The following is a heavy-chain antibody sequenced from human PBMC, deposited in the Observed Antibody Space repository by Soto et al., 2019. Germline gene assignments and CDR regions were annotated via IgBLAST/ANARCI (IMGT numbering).Heavy chain of an antibody. Sequence: QSQTLSLTCAISGDSVSSNSAAWNWIRQSPSRGLEWLGRTYYRSKWYNDYAVSVKSRITINPDTSKNQFSLQLNSVTPEDTAVYYCARVIRDSSSWYLSRPQGRQTPYYYGMDVWGQGTTVTVSS. CDR3: ARVIRDSSSWYLSRPQGRQTPYYYGMDV. CDR2: TYYRSKWYN. CDR1: GDSVSSNSAA. V-gene: IGHV6-1*01. D-gene: IGHD6-13*01. J-gene: IGHJ6*02.